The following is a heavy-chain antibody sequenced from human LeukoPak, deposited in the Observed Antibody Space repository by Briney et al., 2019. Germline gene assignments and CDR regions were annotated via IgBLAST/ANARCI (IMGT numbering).Heavy chain of an antibody. CDR2: IYYSGST. V-gene: IGHV4-59*01. Sequence: SETLSLTCTVSGGSISSYYWSWIRQPPGKGLEWIGYIYYSGSTSYNPSLKSRVTISVDTSKNQFSLKLSSVTAADTAVYYCARVMSGDSRFDIWGQGTMVTVSS. D-gene: IGHD3-22*01. CDR1: GGSISSYY. CDR3: ARVMSGDSRFDI. J-gene: IGHJ3*02.